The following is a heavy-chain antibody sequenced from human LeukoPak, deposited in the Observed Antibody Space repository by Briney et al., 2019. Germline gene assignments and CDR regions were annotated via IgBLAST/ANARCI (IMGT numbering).Heavy chain of an antibody. CDR2: ISAYNGNT. D-gene: IGHD3-3*01. J-gene: IGHJ4*02. CDR1: GYTFTSYG. V-gene: IGHV1-18*01. Sequence: ASVKVSCKASGYTFTSYGISWVRQAPGQGLEWMGWISAYNGNTNYAQKLQDRVTMTTDTSTSTAYMELRSLRSGDTAVYYCATTPRVLRFLEWLSQFDYWGQGALVTVSS. CDR3: ATTPRVLRFLEWLSQFDY.